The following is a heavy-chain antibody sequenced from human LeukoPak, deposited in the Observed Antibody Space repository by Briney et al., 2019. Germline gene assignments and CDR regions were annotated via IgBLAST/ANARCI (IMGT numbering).Heavy chain of an antibody. J-gene: IGHJ5*01. CDR3: TISITMVRGVIIINWFDS. CDR1: GGTFSSYV. V-gene: IGHV1-69*06. D-gene: IGHD3-10*01. Sequence: SVKVSCKASGGTFSSYVINWVRQAPGQGLEWMGGITPIFGTANYAQKFQGRVTITADKSTSTAYMEMSSLRSDDTAVYYCTISITMVRGVIIINWFDSWGQGTLVTVSS. CDR2: ITPIFGTA.